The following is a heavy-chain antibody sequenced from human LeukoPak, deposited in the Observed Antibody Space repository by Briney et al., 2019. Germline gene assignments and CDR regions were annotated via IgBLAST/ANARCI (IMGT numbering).Heavy chain of an antibody. CDR3: AKDRMRGYGDYNWFDP. D-gene: IGHD4-17*01. V-gene: IGHV3-30*18. CDR1: GFTFSSYG. CDR2: ISYDGSNK. J-gene: IGHJ5*02. Sequence: GGSLRLSCAASGFTFSSYGMHWVRQAPGKELEWVAVISYDGSNKYYADSVKGRFTISRDNSKNTLYLQMNSLRAEDTAVYYCAKDRMRGYGDYNWFDPWGQGTLVTVSS.